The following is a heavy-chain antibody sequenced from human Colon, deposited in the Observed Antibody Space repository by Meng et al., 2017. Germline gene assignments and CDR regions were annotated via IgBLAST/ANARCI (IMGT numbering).Heavy chain of an antibody. J-gene: IGHJ4*02. CDR1: GFSFSSFG. CDR3: TGALSLVFVYGETQVDF. CDR2: IWYDGSHQ. Sequence: GGSLRLSCAATGFSFSSFGMHWVRQAPGKGLEWVALIWYDGSHQYYADSVKGRFTNSRDNSNNTLYLQMNSLRVEDTAMYDCTGALSLVFVYGETQVDFWGQGTLVTVSS. V-gene: IGHV3-33*01. D-gene: IGHD3-3*01.